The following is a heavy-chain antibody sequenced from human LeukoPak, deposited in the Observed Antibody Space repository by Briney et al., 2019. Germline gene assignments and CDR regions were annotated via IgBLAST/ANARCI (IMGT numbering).Heavy chain of an antibody. J-gene: IGHJ6*03. CDR2: IVVGSGNT. CDR3: AADSGIVVVPAATSYYYYYMDV. V-gene: IGHV1-58*01. D-gene: IGHD2-2*01. CDR1: GFTFTSSA. Sequence: SVKVSCKASGFTFTSSAVQWVRQARGQRLEWIGWIVVGSGNTNYAQKFQERVTITRDMSTSTGYMELSSLRSEDTAVYYCAADSGIVVVPAATSYYYYYMDVWGKGTTVTVSS.